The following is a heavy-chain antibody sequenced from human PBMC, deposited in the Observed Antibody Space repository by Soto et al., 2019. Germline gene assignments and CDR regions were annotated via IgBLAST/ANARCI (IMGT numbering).Heavy chain of an antibody. J-gene: IGHJ5*02. Sequence: SVKFSCNPSEGTFSGYAISMDRQAPGQGLEWMGGIIPIFGTANYAQKFQGRVTITADESTSTAYMELSSLRSEDTAVYYCERDRSITGTENWFDPWGQGILVTGSS. D-gene: IGHD1-7*01. CDR3: ERDRSITGTENWFDP. CDR2: IIPIFGTA. V-gene: IGHV1-69*13. CDR1: EGTFSGYA.